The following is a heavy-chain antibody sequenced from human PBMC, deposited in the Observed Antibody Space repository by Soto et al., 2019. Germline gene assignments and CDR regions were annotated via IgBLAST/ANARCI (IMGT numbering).Heavy chain of an antibody. V-gene: IGHV3-33*01. D-gene: IGHD4-17*01. J-gene: IGHJ3*02. CDR3: ARGGSYGDFDDAFDI. Sequence: GGSLRLSCAASGFTFSSYGMHWVRQAPGKGLEWVAVIWYDGSNKYYADSVKGRFTISRDNSKNTLYLQMNSLRAEDTAVYYCARGGSYGDFDDAFDIWGQGTMVTVSS. CDR2: IWYDGSNK. CDR1: GFTFSSYG.